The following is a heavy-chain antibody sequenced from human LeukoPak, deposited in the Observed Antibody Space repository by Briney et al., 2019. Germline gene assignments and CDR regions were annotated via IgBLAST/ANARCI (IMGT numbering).Heavy chain of an antibody. D-gene: IGHD3-22*01. CDR1: GGPMSSSSYY. CDR3: ARGYYYDSRSYFYY. J-gene: IGHJ4*02. V-gene: IGHV4-39*01. CDR2: AYFGGGS. Sequence: SETLSLTCSVSGGPMSSSSYYWGWIRQPPGKGLEWIGSAYFGGGSYYNPSLKSPVSISIDTSKSQFSLKLSSVTAADTAVYYCARGYYYDSRSYFYYWGQGILVTVSS.